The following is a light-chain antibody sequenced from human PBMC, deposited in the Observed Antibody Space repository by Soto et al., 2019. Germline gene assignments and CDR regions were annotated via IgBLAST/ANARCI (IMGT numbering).Light chain of an antibody. J-gene: IGKJ4*01. CDR2: WAS. CDR1: QSVLYSSSNKNL. V-gene: IGKV4-1*01. Sequence: DVVMTQSPDSLAVSLGERATINCKSSQSVLYSSSNKNLLAWYQQKPGQPPKLLIYWASTRKSGVPDRFSGSGSGTDFTLTISSLQAEDVAVYYCQQYFGIPLTFGGGTKVDIK. CDR3: QQYFGIPLT.